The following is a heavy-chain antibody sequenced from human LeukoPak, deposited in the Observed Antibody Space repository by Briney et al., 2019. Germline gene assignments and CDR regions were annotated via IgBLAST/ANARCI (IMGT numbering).Heavy chain of an antibody. Sequence: SETLSLTCTVSGDSIRSYYWSWIRQPPGKGLEWIGYIYYSGSTNYNPSLKSRVTISVDTSKNQFSLKLSSVTAADTAVYYCASLYSSGWFRFDYWGQGTLVTVSS. CDR3: ASLYSSGWFRFDY. V-gene: IGHV4-59*01. CDR2: IYYSGST. J-gene: IGHJ4*02. CDR1: GDSIRSYY. D-gene: IGHD6-19*01.